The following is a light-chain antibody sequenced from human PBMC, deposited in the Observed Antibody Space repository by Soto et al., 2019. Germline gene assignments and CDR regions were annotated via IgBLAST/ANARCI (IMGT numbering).Light chain of an antibody. CDR1: SSDVGGYNY. CDR2: EVT. Sequence: QPASVSGSPGQSITISCTGTSSDVGGYNYVSWYQQHPGKAPKLMIYEVTNRPSGVSNRFSGSKSGNTASLTISGLQAEDEADYYCSSYTSSSTYVLFGGGTKLTVL. V-gene: IGLV2-14*01. CDR3: SSYTSSSTYVL. J-gene: IGLJ2*01.